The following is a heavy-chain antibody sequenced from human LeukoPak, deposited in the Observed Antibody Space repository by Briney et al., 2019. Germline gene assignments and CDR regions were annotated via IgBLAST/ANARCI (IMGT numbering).Heavy chain of an antibody. Sequence: GGSLRLSCAASGFTFSSYVMNWVRQAPGKGLEWVSYISSSGSTIYYADSVKGRFTISRDNAKNSLYLQMNSLRAEDTAVYYCARESGSGSMDVWGKGTTVTISS. CDR3: ARESGSGSMDV. CDR2: ISSSGSTI. D-gene: IGHD3-10*01. J-gene: IGHJ6*03. CDR1: GFTFSSYV. V-gene: IGHV3-48*03.